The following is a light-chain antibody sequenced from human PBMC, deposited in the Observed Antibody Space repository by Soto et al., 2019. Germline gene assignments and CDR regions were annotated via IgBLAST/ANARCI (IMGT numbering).Light chain of an antibody. V-gene: IGKV3-11*01. CDR1: QSASTY. J-gene: IGKJ1*01. CDR3: QHRGA. CDR2: DAS. Sequence: EIVFTQSPATLSLSPGERATLSCRASQSASTYLAWYQQKPGQAPRLLIYDASNRATGIPARFSGSGSGTDFTLTISSLEPEDFAVYYCQHRGAFGQGTKVDIK.